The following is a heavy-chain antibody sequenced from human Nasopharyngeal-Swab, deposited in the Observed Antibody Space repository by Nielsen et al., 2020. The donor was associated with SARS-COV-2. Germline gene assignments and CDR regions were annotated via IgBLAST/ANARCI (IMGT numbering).Heavy chain of an antibody. V-gene: IGHV5-51*01. CDR1: GYIFSSSL. CDR3: ARGADGYNSYLDF. J-gene: IGHJ4*02. Sequence: GESLKISCHCSGYIFSSSLLCLVRQIPGKALEWMWLIYPYNSDTRYSPPFQGQVTISADKSISTAYLQWSSLKASDTAMYYCARGADGYNSYLDFWGQGTLVTVSS. D-gene: IGHD5-24*01. CDR2: IYPYNSDT.